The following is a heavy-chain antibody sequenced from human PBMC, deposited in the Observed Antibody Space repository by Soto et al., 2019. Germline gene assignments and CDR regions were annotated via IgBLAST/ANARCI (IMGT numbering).Heavy chain of an antibody. CDR2: ISTNGGST. D-gene: IGHD3-22*01. V-gene: IGHV3-64D*06. Sequence: GGSLRLSCSASGFTFSSYAMHWVRQAPGKGLEYVSSISTNGGSTHYADSVKGRFTISRDNSKNTQYLQMSSLRADDTAVYYCVKGEYYYDSRGYCSFDYWGQGTLVTVFS. CDR3: VKGEYYYDSRGYCSFDY. CDR1: GFTFSSYA. J-gene: IGHJ4*02.